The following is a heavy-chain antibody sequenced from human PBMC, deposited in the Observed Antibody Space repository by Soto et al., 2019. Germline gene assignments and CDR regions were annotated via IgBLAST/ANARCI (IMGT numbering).Heavy chain of an antibody. V-gene: IGHV4-59*01. CDR1: GGSISSYY. CDR3: ARFGGTIFGVVSAGMDV. Sequence: SETLSLTCTVSGGSISSYYWSWIRQPPGKGLEWIGYIYYSGSTNYNPSLKSRVTISVDTSKNQFSLKLSSVTAADTAVYCCARFGGTIFGVVSAGMDVWGQGTTVTVS. J-gene: IGHJ6*02. D-gene: IGHD3-3*01. CDR2: IYYSGST.